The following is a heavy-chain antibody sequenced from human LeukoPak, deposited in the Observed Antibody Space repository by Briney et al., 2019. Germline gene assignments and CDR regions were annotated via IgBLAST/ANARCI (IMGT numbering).Heavy chain of an antibody. CDR2: IYTTGST. D-gene: IGHD1-26*01. CDR3: ARDWVVGAARSFDY. V-gene: IGHV4-4*07. J-gene: IGHJ4*02. CDR1: GGSIDGYY. Sequence: SETLSLTCTVSGGSIDGYYWTWIRQPAGKGLEWIGRIYTTGSTNYNPSLKSRVTMSVDTSKNQISLSLSSVTAADTAVYYCARDWVVGAARSFDYWGQGILVTVSS.